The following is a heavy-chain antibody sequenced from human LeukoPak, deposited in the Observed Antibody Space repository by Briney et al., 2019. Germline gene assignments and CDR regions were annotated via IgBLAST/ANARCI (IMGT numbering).Heavy chain of an antibody. D-gene: IGHD6-19*01. CDR1: GFNFRSFA. V-gene: IGHV3-30*02. Sequence: GGSLRLSXAASGFNFRSFAMHWVRQAPGKGLEWVAFIRYDGSDKYYADSVKGRFTISRDNSKNTLYLQMSSLRAEDTAVYYCASRIVVAAADAFDVWGQGTVVTVSS. CDR2: IRYDGSDK. J-gene: IGHJ3*01. CDR3: ASRIVVAAADAFDV.